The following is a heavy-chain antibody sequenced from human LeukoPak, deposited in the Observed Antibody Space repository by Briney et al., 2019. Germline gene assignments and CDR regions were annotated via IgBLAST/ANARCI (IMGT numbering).Heavy chain of an antibody. Sequence: PGGFLRLSCAASGFTFSRHAMSWVHQAPGKGLEWVSGISGSGGFTYYADSVKGRFTISRDNSKNTLYLQMNSLRAEDTAVYYCATAYYYDSRGYDPLDYWGQGTLVTVSS. CDR3: ATAYYYDSRGYDPLDY. V-gene: IGHV3-23*01. J-gene: IGHJ4*02. CDR2: ISGSGGFT. CDR1: GFTFSRHA. D-gene: IGHD3-22*01.